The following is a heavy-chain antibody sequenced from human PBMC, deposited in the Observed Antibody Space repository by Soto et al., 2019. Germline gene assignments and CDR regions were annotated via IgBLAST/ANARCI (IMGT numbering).Heavy chain of an antibody. D-gene: IGHD6-19*01. CDR2: INPNSGGT. Sequence: GASVKVSCKASRYTFTGYYMHWVRQAPGQGLEWMGWINPNSGGTNYAQKFQGWVTMTRDTSISTAYMELSRLRSDDTAVYYCARVRHANSSGPFDPWGQGTLVTVSS. J-gene: IGHJ5*02. CDR1: RYTFTGYY. CDR3: ARVRHANSSGPFDP. V-gene: IGHV1-2*04.